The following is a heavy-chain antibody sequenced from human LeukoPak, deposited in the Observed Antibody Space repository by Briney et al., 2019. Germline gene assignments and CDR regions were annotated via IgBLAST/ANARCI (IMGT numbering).Heavy chain of an antibody. CDR1: GGSISSYY. J-gene: IGHJ4*02. CDR3: ARQGSKMATIEY. V-gene: IGHV4-59*08. D-gene: IGHD5-24*01. CDR2: IYYSGST. Sequence: SETLSLTCTVSGGSISSYYWSWIRQPPGKGLEWIGYIYYSGSTNYNPSLKSRVTISVDTSKNQFSLKLSSVTAADTAVYYCARQGSKMATIEYWGQGTLVTVSS.